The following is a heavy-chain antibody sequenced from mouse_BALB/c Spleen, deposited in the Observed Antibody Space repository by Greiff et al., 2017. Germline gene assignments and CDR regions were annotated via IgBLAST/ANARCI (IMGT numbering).Heavy chain of an antibody. CDR2: ISSGSSTI. CDR1: GFTFSSFG. CDR3: ARGDDYDYAMDY. V-gene: IGHV5-17*02. J-gene: IGHJ4*01. Sequence: DVKLVESGGGLVQPGGSRKLSCAASGFTFSSFGMHWVRQAPEKGLEWVAYISSGSSTIYYADTVKGRFTISRDNPKNTLFLQMTSLRSEDTAMYYCARGDDYDYAMDYWGQGTSVTVSS. D-gene: IGHD2-4*01.